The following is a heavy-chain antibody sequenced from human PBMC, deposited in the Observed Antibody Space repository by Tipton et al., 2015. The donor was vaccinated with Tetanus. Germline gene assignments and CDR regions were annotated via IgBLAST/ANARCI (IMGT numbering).Heavy chain of an antibody. CDR2: SWYDGTDK. CDR3: AREADCRGGSCFSGDFDS. CDR1: GFIFSSYG. V-gene: IGHV3-33*01. J-gene: IGHJ4*02. D-gene: IGHD2-15*01. Sequence: SLRLSCAASGFIFSSYGIHWVRQAPGKGLEWVAVSWYDGTDKYYADSVKGRFTISRDNSKNTLYLQMNSLRAEDTAVYYCAREADCRGGSCFSGDFDSWGQGTQVTVSS.